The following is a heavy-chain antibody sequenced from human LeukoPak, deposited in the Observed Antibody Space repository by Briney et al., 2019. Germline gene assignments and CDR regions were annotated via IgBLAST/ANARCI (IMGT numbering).Heavy chain of an antibody. CDR3: ARRSASSLLFEQ. D-gene: IGHD2-2*01. CDR2: IYHSESG. V-gene: IGHV4-4*02. Sequence: SETLSLTCAVSGGSIISNDWWSWVRQSPVKGLEWIGEIYHSESGNYNPSLKSRVTLSIDKSKNQFSLKMNFVTAADTAVYYCARRSASSLLFEQWGQGTLVTVSS. J-gene: IGHJ4*02. CDR1: GGSIISNDW.